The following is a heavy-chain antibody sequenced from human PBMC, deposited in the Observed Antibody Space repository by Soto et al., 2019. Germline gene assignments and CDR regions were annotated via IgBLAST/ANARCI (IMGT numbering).Heavy chain of an antibody. Sequence: GGSLRLSCAASGFTFSSYSMNWVRQAPGKGLEWVSYISSSSSTIYYADSVKGRFTISRDNAKNSLYLQMNSLRAEDTAVYYCARDGDYDPNQYYYYYMDVWGKGTTVTVSS. D-gene: IGHD4-17*01. J-gene: IGHJ6*03. CDR3: ARDGDYDPNQYYYYYMDV. CDR2: ISSSSSTI. V-gene: IGHV3-48*01. CDR1: GFTFSSYS.